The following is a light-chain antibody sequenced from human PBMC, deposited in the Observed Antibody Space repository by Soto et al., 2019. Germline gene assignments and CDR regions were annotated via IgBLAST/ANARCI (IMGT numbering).Light chain of an antibody. Sequence: QSVLTQPASVSGSPGQSITISCTGTSSDVGSYNYVSWYQQHPGKAPKLMISEVSDRPSGVSDRFSGSKSGNTASLTISGLQSEDEADYYCSSYTSSGTRVFGGGTKVTVL. V-gene: IGLV2-14*01. J-gene: IGLJ3*02. CDR3: SSYTSSGTRV. CDR1: SSDVGSYNY. CDR2: EVS.